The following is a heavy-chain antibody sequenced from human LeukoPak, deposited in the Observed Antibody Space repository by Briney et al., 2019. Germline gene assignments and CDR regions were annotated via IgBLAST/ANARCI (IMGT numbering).Heavy chain of an antibody. CDR3: AYTNHLTY. D-gene: IGHD3-16*01. V-gene: IGHV3-7*01. Sequence: PGGSLRLSCAASGLTFSGQWMNWVRQAPGQGLEWVANIKYDGSEEYYADSVKGRFTISRDNAKNSLYLQMNYVRAGDTAIYYCAYTNHLTYWGQGTLVTVSS. J-gene: IGHJ4*02. CDR1: GLTFSGQW. CDR2: IKYDGSEE.